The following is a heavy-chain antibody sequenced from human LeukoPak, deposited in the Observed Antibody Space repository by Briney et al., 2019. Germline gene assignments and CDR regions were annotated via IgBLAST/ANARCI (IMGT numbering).Heavy chain of an antibody. CDR3: ARDYGDYYFDY. CDR2: ISSTGFYK. D-gene: IGHD4-17*01. J-gene: IGHJ4*02. CDR1: GFTFSSYG. Sequence: KPGGSLRLSCAASGFTFSSYGMNWVRQAPGRGLEWVASISSTGFYKYYADSVKGRFTISRDNSKTSLYLQMNSLRGEDSGVYYCARDYGDYYFDYWGQGTLVSVSS. V-gene: IGHV3-21*01.